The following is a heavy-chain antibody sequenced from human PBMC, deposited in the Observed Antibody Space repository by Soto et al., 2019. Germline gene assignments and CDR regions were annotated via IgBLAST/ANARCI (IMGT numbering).Heavy chain of an antibody. CDR1: GFTFSSYG. D-gene: IGHD6-19*01. CDR2: IWYDGSNK. Sequence: QVQLVESGGGVVQPGRSLRLSCAASGFTFSSYGMHWVRQAPGKGLEWVAVIWYDGSNKYYADSVKGRFTISRDNYKNTLYLQMNSLRAEDTAVYYCARDGITPLTGYSSGWYLGYWGQGTLVTVSS. J-gene: IGHJ4*02. CDR3: ARDGITPLTGYSSGWYLGY. V-gene: IGHV3-33*01.